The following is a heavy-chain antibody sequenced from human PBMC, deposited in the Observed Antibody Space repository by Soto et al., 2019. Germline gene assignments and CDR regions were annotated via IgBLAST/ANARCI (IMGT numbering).Heavy chain of an antibody. CDR3: AKAYFVWSSEQPYYFDY. CDR1: GVTFSTYA. D-gene: IGHD3-16*01. Sequence: EVQLLDSGGGLVQPGGSLRLSCAASGVTFSTYAMTWVRQGPGKGLEWVSGISGSGGRSYYADSVKGRCTISRDNSKSTLYLQMNSLRAEDTAVYYCAKAYFVWSSEQPYYFDYWGQGTLVTVSS. V-gene: IGHV3-23*01. J-gene: IGHJ4*02. CDR2: ISGSGGRS.